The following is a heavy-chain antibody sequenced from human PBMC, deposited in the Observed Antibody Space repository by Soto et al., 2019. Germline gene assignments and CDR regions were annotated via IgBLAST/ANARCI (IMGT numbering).Heavy chain of an antibody. J-gene: IGHJ6*02. D-gene: IGHD3-9*01. CDR3: ASMGRYFDWLSNSPYYYCYGMDV. Sequence: SETLSLTCAVYGGSFSGYYWSWIRQPPGKGLEWIGEINHSGSTNYNPSLKSRVTISVDTSKNQFSLKLSSVTAADTAVYYCASMGRYFDWLSNSPYYYCYGMDVRGQGTTVTVSS. CDR1: GGSFSGYY. V-gene: IGHV4-34*01. CDR2: INHSGST.